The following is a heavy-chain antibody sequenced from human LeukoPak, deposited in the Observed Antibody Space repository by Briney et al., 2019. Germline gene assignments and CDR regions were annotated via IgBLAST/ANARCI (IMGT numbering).Heavy chain of an antibody. D-gene: IGHD3-10*01. V-gene: IGHV4-34*01. CDR1: GGSFRGYY. CDR2: INHSGRT. CDR3: ARGGAFNYDGSGSYRNNWFDP. J-gene: IGHJ5*02. Sequence: PEILSPTRAGYGGSFRGYYWSRIHQPPGEGLGFRGEINHSGRTNYNPSLKSRVTISVDTSKNQFSLKLSSVTAADTAVYYCARGGAFNYDGSGSYRNNWFDPWGQGTLVTVSS.